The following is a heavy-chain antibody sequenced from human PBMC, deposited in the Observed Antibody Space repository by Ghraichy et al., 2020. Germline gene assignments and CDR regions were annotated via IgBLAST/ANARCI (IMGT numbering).Heavy chain of an antibody. Sequence: ASVKVSCKASGYTFTSYGISWVRQAPGQGLEWMGWISAYNGNTNYAQKLQGRVTMTTDTSTSTAYMELRSLRSDDTAVYYCARACSGGSCYIVDYFDYWGQGTLVTVSS. CDR2: ISAYNGNT. CDR1: GYTFTSYG. J-gene: IGHJ4*02. CDR3: ARACSGGSCYIVDYFDY. D-gene: IGHD2-15*01. V-gene: IGHV1-18*04.